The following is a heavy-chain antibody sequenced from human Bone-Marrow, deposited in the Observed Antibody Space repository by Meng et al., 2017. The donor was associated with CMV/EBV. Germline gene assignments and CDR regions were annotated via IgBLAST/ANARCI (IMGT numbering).Heavy chain of an antibody. Sequence: GESLKISCAASGFTVSSNYMSWVRQAPGKGLEWVSVIYSGGSTYYADSVKGRFTISRDNAKNSLYLQMNSLRAEDTAVYYCARDPDRGGAFDIWGQGTMVTVSS. J-gene: IGHJ3*02. CDR2: IYSGGST. D-gene: IGHD3-10*01. V-gene: IGHV3-53*01. CDR3: ARDPDRGGAFDI. CDR1: GFTVSSNY.